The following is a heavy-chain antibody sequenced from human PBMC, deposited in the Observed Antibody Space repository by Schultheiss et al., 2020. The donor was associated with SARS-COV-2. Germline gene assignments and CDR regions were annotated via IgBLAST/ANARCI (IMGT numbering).Heavy chain of an antibody. CDR3: AREFSAAAGTVAYYYYYGMDV. J-gene: IGHJ6*02. CDR2: IKQDGSEK. V-gene: IGHV3-7*03. Sequence: GGSLRLSCAASGFTFSSYWMSWVRQAPGKGLEWVANIKQDGSEKYYVDSVKGRFTISRDNAKNSLYLQMNSLRAEDTAVYYCAREFSAAAGTVAYYYYYGMDVWGQGTTVTVSS. D-gene: IGHD6-13*01. CDR1: GFTFSSYW.